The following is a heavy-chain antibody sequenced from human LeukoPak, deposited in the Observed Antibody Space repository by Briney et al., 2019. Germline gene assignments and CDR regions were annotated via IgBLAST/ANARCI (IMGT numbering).Heavy chain of an antibody. V-gene: IGHV3-23*01. J-gene: IGHJ4*02. D-gene: IGHD4-17*01. CDR1: GFTFSSYA. CDR2: ISGSGDST. Sequence: GGSLRLSCAASGFTFSSYAMSWVRQAPGKGLEWVSTISGSGDSTYNADSVKGRFTISRDNAKNSLYLQMNSLRAEDTAVYYCAVVTRDYGDSTNIDYWGQGTLVTVSS. CDR3: AVVTRDYGDSTNIDY.